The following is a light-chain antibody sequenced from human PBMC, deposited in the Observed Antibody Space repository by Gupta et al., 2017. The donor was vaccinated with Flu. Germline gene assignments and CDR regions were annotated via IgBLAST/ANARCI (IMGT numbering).Light chain of an antibody. V-gene: IGKV1-39*01. J-gene: IGKJ4*01. Sequence: DIQMTQSPSSLSASVGDRVTITCRASQSISSYLNWYQQKPGKAPKLLIYAASSWQSGVPSRFSGSGFGTDFTLTISSRQQEDFATYYCQQSDSTPRLTFGRGTKVEIK. CDR2: AAS. CDR3: QQSDSTPRLT. CDR1: QSISSY.